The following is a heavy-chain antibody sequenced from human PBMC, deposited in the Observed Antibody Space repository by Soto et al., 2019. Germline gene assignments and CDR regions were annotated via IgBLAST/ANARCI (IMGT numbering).Heavy chain of an antibody. CDR1: GFTFSNYA. J-gene: IGHJ3*02. CDR3: ARKGPPRDAFDI. CDR2: VLGGGGTT. Sequence: DVQLLESGGGLVQPGGSLRLSCAASGFTFSNYAMSWVRQTPGKGLEWVSGVLGGGGTTFYADSVKGRFTISRDNSKNTLYVQMNSLRAEDTAMYYCARKGPPRDAFDIWGQGTMVTVSS. V-gene: IGHV3-23*01.